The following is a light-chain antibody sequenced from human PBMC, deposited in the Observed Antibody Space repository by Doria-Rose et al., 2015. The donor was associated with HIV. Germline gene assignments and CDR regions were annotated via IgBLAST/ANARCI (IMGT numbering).Light chain of an antibody. V-gene: IGKV3-20*01. Sequence: EIVLSQPPGTLSLSPGARATLSCRASHSFSSSYLAWYQQKPGQALSLLIYDGSTRATGISDRFSASGSGTDFTLTINRLEPEVFALYYCRQYGTSWTFGQGTKVEI. CDR1: HSFSSSY. CDR2: DGS. CDR3: RQYGTSWT. J-gene: IGKJ1*01.